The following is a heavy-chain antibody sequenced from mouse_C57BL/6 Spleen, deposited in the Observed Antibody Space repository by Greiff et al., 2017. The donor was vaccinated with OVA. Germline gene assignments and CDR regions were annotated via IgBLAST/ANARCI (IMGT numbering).Heavy chain of an antibody. J-gene: IGHJ2*01. V-gene: IGHV3-6*01. Sequence: ESGPGLVKPSQSLSLTCSVPGYSITSGYYWNWIRQFPGNKLEWMGYISYDGSNNYNPSLKNRISITRDTSKNQFFLKLNSVTTEDTATYYCARGTVLHFDYWGQGTTLTVSS. CDR1: GYSITSGYY. CDR2: ISYDGSN. CDR3: ARGTVLHFDY.